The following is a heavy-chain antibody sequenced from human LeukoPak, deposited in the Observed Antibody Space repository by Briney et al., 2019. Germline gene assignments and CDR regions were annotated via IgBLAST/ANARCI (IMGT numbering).Heavy chain of an antibody. D-gene: IGHD1/OR15-1a*01. V-gene: IGHV3-23*01. J-gene: IGHJ4*02. CDR3: AKVEQRFPYFDY. CDR1: GFTFSSYG. CDR2: ISGSGGST. Sequence: PGGSLRLSCAASGFTFSSYGMHWVRQAPGKGLEWVSAISGSGGSTYYADSVKGRFTISRDNSKNTLYLQMNSLRAEDTAVYYCAKVEQRFPYFDYWGQGTLVTVSS.